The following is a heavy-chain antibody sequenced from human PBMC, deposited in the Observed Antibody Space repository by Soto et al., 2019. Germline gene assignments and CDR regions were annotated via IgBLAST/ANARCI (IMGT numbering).Heavy chain of an antibody. CDR1: RFTFGSYW. D-gene: IGHD2-15*01. CDR2: INSDGSST. CDR3: ARVVECCSGLSYHFDN. Sequence: GGSLRLSCAASRFTFGSYWMHWVRQAPGKGLVWVSRINSDGSSTSYADSVKGRFTISRDNAKNTLYLQMNSLRAEDTAVYYCARVVECCSGLSYHFDNWGQGTLVTVSS. J-gene: IGHJ4*02. V-gene: IGHV3-74*01.